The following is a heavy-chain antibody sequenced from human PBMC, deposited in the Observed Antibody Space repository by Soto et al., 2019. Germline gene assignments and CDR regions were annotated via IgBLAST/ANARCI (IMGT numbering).Heavy chain of an antibody. CDR2: IYYSGST. CDR1: GGSISSYY. D-gene: IGHD6-13*01. CDR3: ASGEASWYYFDY. Sequence: QVQLQESGPGLVKPSETLSLTCTVSGGSISSYYGNWIRQPPGKGLEWIGYIYYSGSTNYNPSLKSRXXIXVXRAKNQFSLQLSPVTAADTAVYYRASGEASWYYFDYWGQGTLVTVSS. J-gene: IGHJ4*02. V-gene: IGHV4-59*01.